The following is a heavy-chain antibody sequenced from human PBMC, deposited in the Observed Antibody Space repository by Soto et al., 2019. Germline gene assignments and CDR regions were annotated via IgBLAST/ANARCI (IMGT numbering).Heavy chain of an antibody. J-gene: IGHJ3*02. D-gene: IGHD1-26*01. CDR1: GFTFDNYA. CDR2: ISDSGGST. Sequence: EVQLLQSGGGLIQPGGSLRLSCAASGFTFDNYAMNWVRQAPGKGLEWVSIISDSGGSTYYTDSVKGRFTISRDNSKNPWYLQMNTPRDEDTAVYHCAKDHRGGVGVFDIWGQGTMVVVSS. V-gene: IGHV3-23*01. CDR3: AKDHRGGVGVFDI.